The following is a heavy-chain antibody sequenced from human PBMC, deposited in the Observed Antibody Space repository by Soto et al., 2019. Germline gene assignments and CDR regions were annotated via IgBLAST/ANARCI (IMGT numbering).Heavy chain of an antibody. Sequence: SETLSLTCAVSGGSISSGAYSWSWIRQPPGKGLEWIGYIDHSGSTYYSPSPKSRVTVSVDRSKNQFSLKLSSVTAADTAVFYCARGPYDSSGFYSDSDIWGPGTMVTVSS. CDR3: ARGPYDSSGFYSDSDI. J-gene: IGHJ3*02. V-gene: IGHV4-30-2*01. CDR1: GGSISSGAYS. CDR2: IDHSGST. D-gene: IGHD3-22*01.